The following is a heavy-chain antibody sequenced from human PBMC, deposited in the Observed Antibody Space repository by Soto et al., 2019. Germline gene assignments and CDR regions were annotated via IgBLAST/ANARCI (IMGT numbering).Heavy chain of an antibody. CDR3: ARDPWAADY. Sequence: EVQLVEPGGGLVQPGGSLRLSCAASGFTVSTKYMSWVRQATGKGLEWVSVIYSGGSTFYADSVRGRFTISRDNSKNTVNLQMDSLRAEDTAVYYCARDPWAADYWGQGTLVTVSS. V-gene: IGHV3-66*01. J-gene: IGHJ4*02. D-gene: IGHD3-16*01. CDR2: IYSGGST. CDR1: GFTVSTKY.